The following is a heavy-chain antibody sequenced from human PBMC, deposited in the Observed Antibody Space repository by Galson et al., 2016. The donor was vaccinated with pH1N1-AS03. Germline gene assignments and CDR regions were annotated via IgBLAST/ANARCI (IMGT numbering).Heavy chain of an antibody. J-gene: IGHJ6*02. CDR1: GVATSGGNSS. Sequence: TLSLPCTVSGVATSGGNSSWTWIRQPDGQGLEWIGRIDASGSTNYNPSLPSRVTISVDTSKNQFSLRLNAVAAADTAVYYCPRSIPGVMMQGGMDVWGQGTTVTFSS. CDR3: PRSIPGVMMQGGMDV. CDR2: IDASGST. D-gene: IGHD2-2*01. V-gene: IGHV4-61*02.